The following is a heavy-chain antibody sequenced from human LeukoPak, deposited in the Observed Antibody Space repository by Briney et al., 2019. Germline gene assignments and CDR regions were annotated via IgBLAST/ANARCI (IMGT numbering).Heavy chain of an antibody. CDR1: GFTFSDYG. J-gene: IGHJ4*02. V-gene: IGHV3-23*01. CDR2: FGGRGGST. D-gene: IGHD5/OR15-5a*01. Sequence: GGTLRLSCAASGFTFSDYGMSWVRQSPGKGLEWVSSFGGRGGSTYYADSVKGRFTISRDNSQLTQYLHMNSLRVDDTAVYYCAKGGIVSTAHFDYWGQGTLVSVSS. CDR3: AKGGIVSTAHFDY.